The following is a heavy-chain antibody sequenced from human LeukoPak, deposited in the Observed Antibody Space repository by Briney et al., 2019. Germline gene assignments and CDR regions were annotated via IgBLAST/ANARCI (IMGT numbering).Heavy chain of an antibody. CDR1: GFTFDDYA. D-gene: IGHD2/OR15-2a*01. CDR3: ARGRGTIYMFDY. CDR2: ISGDAGST. V-gene: IGHV3-43*02. Sequence: GGSLRLSCAASGFTFDDYAMHWVRQAPEKGLEWVSLISGDAGSTYYADSVKGRFTISRDNSKNSLYLQMNSLRAEDTAVYYCARGRGTIYMFDYWGQGTLVTVSS. J-gene: IGHJ4*02.